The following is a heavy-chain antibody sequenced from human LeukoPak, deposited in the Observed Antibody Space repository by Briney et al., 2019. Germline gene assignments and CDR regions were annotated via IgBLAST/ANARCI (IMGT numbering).Heavy chain of an antibody. CDR1: GGSISSYY. J-gene: IGHJ3*02. CDR3: ARQGSGGRAFDI. D-gene: IGHD1-26*01. V-gene: IGHV4-4*07. CDR2: IYSSGNT. Sequence: SETLSLTCTVSGGSISSYYWSWIRQSAGKGLEWIGRIYSSGNTNYNPSLKSRVTMSVDTSKKQFSLKMTSVTAADTAVYYCARQGSGGRAFDIWGQGTMVTVSS.